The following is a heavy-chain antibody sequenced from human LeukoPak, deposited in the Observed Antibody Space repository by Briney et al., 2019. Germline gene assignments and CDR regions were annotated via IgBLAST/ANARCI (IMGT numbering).Heavy chain of an antibody. J-gene: IGHJ4*02. Sequence: GGSLRLSCVASEFTFSTYNMNWVRQAPGKGLEWVANINEDGSAKYYVDSVKGRFTISRDNAKNSLYLQMNSLGVEDTAVYYCARDKRDWGQGTLVTVSS. CDR3: ARDKRD. V-gene: IGHV3-7*01. CDR1: EFTFSTYN. CDR2: INEDGSAK.